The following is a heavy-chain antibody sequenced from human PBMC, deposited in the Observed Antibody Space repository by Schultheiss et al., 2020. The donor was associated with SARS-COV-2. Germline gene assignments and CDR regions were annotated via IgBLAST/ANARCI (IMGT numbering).Heavy chain of an antibody. CDR2: IYHSGST. CDR3: ARMRGSSWYAYYYYGMDV. D-gene: IGHD6-13*01. J-gene: IGHJ6*02. V-gene: IGHV4-4*02. Sequence: SETLSLTCAVSGGFISSSNWWSWVRQPPGKGLEWIGEIYHSGSTNYNPSLKSRVTISVDKSKNQFSLKLSSVTAADTAVYYCARMRGSSWYAYYYYGMDVWGQGTTVTVSS. CDR1: GGFISSSNW.